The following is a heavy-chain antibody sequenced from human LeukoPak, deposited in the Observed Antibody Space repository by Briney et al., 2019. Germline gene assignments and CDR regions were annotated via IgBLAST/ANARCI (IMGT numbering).Heavy chain of an antibody. D-gene: IGHD6-13*01. J-gene: IGHJ3*02. CDR2: ISYDGSNK. V-gene: IGHV3-30-3*01. Sequence: GRSLRLSCAASGFTFSSYAMHWVRQAPGKGLEWVAVISYDGSNKYYADSVKGRFTISRDNSKNTLYLQMNSLRAEDTAVYYCARVRSLVQSAFDIWGQGTMVTVSS. CDR3: ARVRSLVQSAFDI. CDR1: GFTFSSYA.